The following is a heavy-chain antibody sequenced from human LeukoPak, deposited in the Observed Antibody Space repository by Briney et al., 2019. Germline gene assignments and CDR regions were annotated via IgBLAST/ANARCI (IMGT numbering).Heavy chain of an antibody. Sequence: GGSLRLSCAASGFTFSSYAMSWVRQAPGKGLEWVSYISRSGSTIYYADSVKGRFTISRDNAKNSLYLQMISLRAEDTAVYFCAREGNCRGDRCYPFDYWGQGTLVTVSS. CDR1: GFTFSSYA. CDR3: AREGNCRGDRCYPFDY. J-gene: IGHJ4*02. D-gene: IGHD2-15*01. V-gene: IGHV3-48*03. CDR2: ISRSGSTI.